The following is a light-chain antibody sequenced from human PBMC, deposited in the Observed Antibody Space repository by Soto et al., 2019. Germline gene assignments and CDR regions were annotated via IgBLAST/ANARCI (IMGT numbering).Light chain of an antibody. CDR1: QSVSSN. CDR3: QQYNDWPLT. J-gene: IGKJ4*01. V-gene: IGKV3-15*01. Sequence: EIVMTQSPATLSVSPGERATLSCRASQSVSSNLAWYQQKPGQAPSLLIYGASTRATGTPARFSGSGSGTDFTLTISSLEPEDFAVYYCQQYNDWPLTFGGGTKVDIK. CDR2: GAS.